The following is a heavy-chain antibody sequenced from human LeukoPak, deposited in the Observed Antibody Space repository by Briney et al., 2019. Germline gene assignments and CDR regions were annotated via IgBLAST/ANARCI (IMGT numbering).Heavy chain of an antibody. D-gene: IGHD6-19*01. CDR1: GFTFSNAW. CDR3: AKGKAYSSGWYFDY. CDR2: IKSKTDGGTT. J-gene: IGHJ4*02. Sequence: GGSLRLSCAASGFTFSNAWMSWVRQAPGKGLEWVCRIKSKTDGGTTDYAAPVKGRFTISRDDSKNTLYLQMNSLRAEDTAVYYCAKGKAYSSGWYFDYWGQGTLVTVSS. V-gene: IGHV3-15*01.